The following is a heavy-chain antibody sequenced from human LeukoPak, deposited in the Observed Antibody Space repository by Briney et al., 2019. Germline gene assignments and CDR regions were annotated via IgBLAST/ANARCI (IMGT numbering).Heavy chain of an antibody. V-gene: IGHV4-4*07. Sequence: SETLSLTCTVSGGSISGYFWAWIRRPAGKGLEWIGRIYSSGSTNYNLSLKSRVTMSVDTSKNQFSLSLSSVTAADTAVYYCAREARGGSTYFDNWGQGTLVTVSS. CDR3: AREARGGSTYFDN. CDR1: GGSISGYF. J-gene: IGHJ4*02. D-gene: IGHD1-26*01. CDR2: IYSSGST.